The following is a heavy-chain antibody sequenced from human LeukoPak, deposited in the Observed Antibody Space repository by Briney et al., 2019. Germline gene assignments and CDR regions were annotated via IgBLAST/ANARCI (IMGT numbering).Heavy chain of an antibody. CDR2: FSSGGSA. CDR3: ARKQTGTMYDV. Sequence: PSETLSLTCIVPGGSITSSSYYWAWIRQSPVKGLEGIGTFSSGGSAYYNPSRTSRVSISKDTSDNQFSLRLYSVTAADTAVYYCARKQTGTMYDVWGQGTQVTVSS. CDR1: GGSITSSSYY. D-gene: IGHD1-7*01. J-gene: IGHJ4*02. V-gene: IGHV4-39*07.